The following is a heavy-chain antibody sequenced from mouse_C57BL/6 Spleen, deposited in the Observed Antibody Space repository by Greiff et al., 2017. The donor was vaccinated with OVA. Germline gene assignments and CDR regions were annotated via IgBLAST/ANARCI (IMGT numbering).Heavy chain of an antibody. J-gene: IGHJ1*03. Sequence: QVQLQQSGPELVKPGASVKISCKASGYAFSSSWMNWVKQGPGKGLEWIGRIYPGDGDTNYNGKFKGKATLTADKSSSTAYMQLSSLTSEDSAVYFCARRTTVVATRYFDVWGTGTTVTVSS. D-gene: IGHD1-1*01. CDR2: IYPGDGDT. CDR3: ARRTTVVATRYFDV. V-gene: IGHV1-82*01. CDR1: GYAFSSSW.